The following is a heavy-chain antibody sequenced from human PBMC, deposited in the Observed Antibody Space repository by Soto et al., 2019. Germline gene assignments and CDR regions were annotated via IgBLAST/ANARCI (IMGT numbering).Heavy chain of an antibody. CDR1: GGSFSGYY. J-gene: IGHJ3*02. D-gene: IGHD2-21*02. CDR2: INHSGST. Sequence: SLTCAVYGGSFSGYYWSWIRQPPGKGLEWIGEINHSGSTNYNPSLKSRVTISVDTSKNQFSLKLSSVTAADTAVYYCARSMGDSDAFDIWGQGTMVTVSS. CDR3: ARSMGDSDAFDI. V-gene: IGHV4-34*01.